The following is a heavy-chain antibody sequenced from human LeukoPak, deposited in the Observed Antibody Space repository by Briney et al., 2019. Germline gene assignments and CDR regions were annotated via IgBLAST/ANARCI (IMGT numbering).Heavy chain of an antibody. Sequence: ASVKVSCKASGYTFTGYYMHWVRQAPGQGLEWVGWINPNNGGTKYAQKFQGRVTMTRDTSISTAYMELSRLRSDDTAVYYCTSAPFYYDSYYFDYWGQGTLVTASS. CDR1: GYTFTGYY. J-gene: IGHJ4*02. D-gene: IGHD3-22*01. CDR3: TSAPFYYDSYYFDY. CDR2: INPNNGGT. V-gene: IGHV1-2*02.